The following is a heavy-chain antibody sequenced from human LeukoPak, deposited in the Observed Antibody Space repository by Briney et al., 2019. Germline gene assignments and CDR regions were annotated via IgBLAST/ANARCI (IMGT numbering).Heavy chain of an antibody. V-gene: IGHV1-18*01. D-gene: IGHD6-13*01. Sequence: ASVKVSCKASGYTFTSYGISWVRQAPGQGLEWMEWISAYNGNTNYAQKLQGRVTMTTDTSTSTAYMELRSLRSDDTAVYYCARLYGYSSSWPRGDFDYWGQGTLVTVSS. CDR2: ISAYNGNT. CDR1: GYTFTSYG. CDR3: ARLYGYSSSWPRGDFDY. J-gene: IGHJ4*02.